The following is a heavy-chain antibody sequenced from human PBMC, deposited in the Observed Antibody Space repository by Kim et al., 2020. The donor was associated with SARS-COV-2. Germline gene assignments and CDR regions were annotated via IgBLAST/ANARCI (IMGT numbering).Heavy chain of an antibody. J-gene: IGHJ4*02. D-gene: IGHD6-13*01. CDR2: ISHSGTV. CDR1: GDSISSNNW. CDR3: AKEYSNSSSSPFDS. Sequence: SETLSLTCAVSGDSISSNNWWSWVRQPPGKGLEWIGEISHSGTVNYNPSIKSRVTILLDRSKNEFSLELRSVTAADTAVYFCAKEYSNSSSSPFDSWGQGTLVTVST. V-gene: IGHV4-4*02.